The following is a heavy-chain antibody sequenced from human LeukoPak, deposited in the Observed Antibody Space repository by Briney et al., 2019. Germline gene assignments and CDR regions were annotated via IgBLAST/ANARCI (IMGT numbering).Heavy chain of an antibody. CDR2: IYYTGKT. J-gene: IGHJ4*02. D-gene: IGHD5-18*01. CDR1: GDSVSNGNYY. V-gene: IGHV4-61*01. Sequence: RPSETLSLTCTVSGDSVSNGNYYWSWLRQPPGKALEWIGYIYYTGKTYYNPSLEGRVTISVDTSKNQFSLKLSSVTAADTAVYYCARVPYSYGFNCFDYWGQGTLVTVSS. CDR3: ARVPYSYGFNCFDY.